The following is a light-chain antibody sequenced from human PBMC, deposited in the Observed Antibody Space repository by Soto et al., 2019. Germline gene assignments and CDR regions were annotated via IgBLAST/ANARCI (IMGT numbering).Light chain of an antibody. V-gene: IGKV1-5*03. J-gene: IGKJ3*01. Sequence: DIPMTQSPSTLPASVGDRVTITCRANQSISSWLAWYQQKPGKAPKLLIHRASRLESGVPSRFSGSGSGTDFTPAITSLQPDDFGTYYCQQYNSYSPFTFGPGTRVDI. CDR2: RAS. CDR1: QSISSW. CDR3: QQYNSYSPFT.